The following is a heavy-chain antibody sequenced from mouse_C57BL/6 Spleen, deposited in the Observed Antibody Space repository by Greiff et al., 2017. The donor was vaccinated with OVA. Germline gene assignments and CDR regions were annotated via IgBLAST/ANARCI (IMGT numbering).Heavy chain of an antibody. V-gene: IGHV1-52*01. Sequence: QVQLQQPGAELVRPGSSVKLSCKASGYTFTSYWMHRVKQRPIQGLEWIGNIDPSDSETHYNQKFKDKATLTVDKSSSTAYMQLSSLTSEDSAVYYCARDGTNRFAYWGQGTLVTVSA. CDR1: GYTFTSYW. CDR2: IDPSDSET. CDR3: ARDGTNRFAY. D-gene: IGHD2-1*01. J-gene: IGHJ3*01.